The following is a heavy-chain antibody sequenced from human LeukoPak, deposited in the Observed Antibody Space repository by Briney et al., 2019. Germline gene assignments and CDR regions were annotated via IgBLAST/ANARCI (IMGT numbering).Heavy chain of an antibody. J-gene: IGHJ4*02. CDR3: ARGSTAAAGTDY. Sequence: GGSLRLSYAASGFTVSSNYMSWVRQAPGKGLEWVSVIYSGGSTYYADSVKGRSTISRDNSKNTLYLQMNSLRAEDTAVYYCARGSTAAAGTDYWGQGTLVTVSS. D-gene: IGHD6-13*01. V-gene: IGHV3-53*01. CDR1: GFTVSSNY. CDR2: IYSGGST.